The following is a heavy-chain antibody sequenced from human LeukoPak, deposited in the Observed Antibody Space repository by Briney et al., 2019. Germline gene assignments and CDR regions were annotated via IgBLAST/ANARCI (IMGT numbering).Heavy chain of an antibody. CDR1: GFTFSSYA. CDR3: ARVSELLAYYYGMDV. V-gene: IGHV3-30-3*01. J-gene: IGHJ6*02. D-gene: IGHD3-10*01. CDR2: ISYDGSNK. Sequence: PGGSLRLSCAASGFTFSSYAMHWVRQAPGKGLEWVAVISYDGSNKYYADSVKGRFTISRDNSKNTLYLQMNSLRAEDTAVYYCARVSELLAYYYGMDVWGQGTTVTVSS.